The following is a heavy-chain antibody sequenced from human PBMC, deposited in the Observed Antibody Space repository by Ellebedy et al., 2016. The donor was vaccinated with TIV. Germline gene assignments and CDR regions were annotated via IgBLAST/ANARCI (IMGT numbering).Heavy chain of an antibody. D-gene: IGHD6-13*01. V-gene: IGHV3-7*03. J-gene: IGHJ1*01. CDR1: GFTFSSYW. CDR3: AKTDGGTWYLQK. CDR2: IKEDGSRK. Sequence: PGGSLRLSCAASGFTFSSYWMTWVRKAPGKGLEWVANIKEDGSRKYYADSVKGRFTISRDNDKNSLYLQMDSLRAEDTAVYYCAKTDGGTWYLQKWGRGTVVSVSS.